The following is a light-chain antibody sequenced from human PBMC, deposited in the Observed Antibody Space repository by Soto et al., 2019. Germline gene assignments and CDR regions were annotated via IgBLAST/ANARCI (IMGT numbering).Light chain of an antibody. V-gene: IGLV2-14*01. J-gene: IGLJ1*01. CDR3: SSYTSSTTLV. Sequence: QSVLTQPASVSGSPGQSITISCTGTSSDVGGYNYVSWYQQHPGKAPKLMIYEVSNRPSGVSNRFSGSKSGNTASLTVSGLQPEDEADYYCSSYTSSTTLVFGTGTKLTVL. CDR1: SSDVGGYNY. CDR2: EVS.